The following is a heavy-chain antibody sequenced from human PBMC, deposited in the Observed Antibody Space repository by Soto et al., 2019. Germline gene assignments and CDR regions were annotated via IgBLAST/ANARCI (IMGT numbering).Heavy chain of an antibody. V-gene: IGHV3-13*01. CDR2: IGTAGGT. J-gene: IGHJ6*02. CDR1: GFTFSSYD. Sequence: EVQLVESGGGLVQPGGSLRLSCAASGFTFSSYDMHWVRQATGKGLEWVSAIGTAGGTYYPGSVKGRFTIFRENAKNSLYLQMSSLRAEDTAVDYCSRARSYYYGMDVWGQGTTVTVSS. CDR3: SRARSYYYGMDV.